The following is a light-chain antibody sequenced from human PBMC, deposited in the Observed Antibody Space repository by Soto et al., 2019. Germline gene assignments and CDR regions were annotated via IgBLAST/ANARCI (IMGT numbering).Light chain of an antibody. Sequence: DIPMTQSPSTLSASVGDRVTITCRASQSISSWLAWYQQKPGKAPKLLIYKASSLESGVPSRFSGSGSGTEFTLTISSLQPDDFATYYCQQYNSSSSWTFGQGTKVEIK. CDR3: QQYNSSSSWT. V-gene: IGKV1-5*03. CDR1: QSISSW. CDR2: KAS. J-gene: IGKJ1*01.